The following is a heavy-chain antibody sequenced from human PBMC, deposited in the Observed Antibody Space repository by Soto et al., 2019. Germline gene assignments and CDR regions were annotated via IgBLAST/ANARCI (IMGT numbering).Heavy chain of an antibody. J-gene: IGHJ6*02. CDR2: ISPSSTYT. CDR3: ARETATMYGMDV. CDR1: GFTFSDYY. D-gene: IGHD5-12*01. V-gene: IGHV3-11*05. Sequence: QVQLVESGGGLVKPGGSLRLSCAASGFTFSDYYMSWIRQAPGKGLEWVSYISPSSTYTNYADSVKGRFTISRDNAKKSLYLQVNSLRAEDTAVYYCARETATMYGMDVWGQGTTVTVSS.